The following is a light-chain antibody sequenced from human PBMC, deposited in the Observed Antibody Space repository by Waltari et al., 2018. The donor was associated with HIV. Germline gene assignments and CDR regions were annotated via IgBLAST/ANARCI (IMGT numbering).Light chain of an antibody. CDR3: SSFATTATPVL. CDR1: ASDVGAYNL. Sequence: QSALTQPAAVSGSPGQSITFSCTGTASDVGAYNLFSWYQQHPDKAPKLVMYGVTQRPSGVSDRFSGSKSGNTAYLTISGLQADDEADYFCSSFATTATPVLFGGGTKLTVL. J-gene: IGLJ2*01. V-gene: IGLV2-23*02. CDR2: GVT.